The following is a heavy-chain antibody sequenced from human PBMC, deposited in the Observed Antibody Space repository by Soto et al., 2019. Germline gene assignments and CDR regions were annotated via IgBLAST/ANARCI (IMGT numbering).Heavy chain of an antibody. D-gene: IGHD3-22*01. CDR2: IYYSGST. Sequence: SETLSLTCTVSGGSISSGGYYWSWIRQHPGKGLEWIGYIYYSGSTYYNPSLKSRVTISVDTSKNQFSLKLSSVTAADTAVYYCARASVVVVPNWFDPWGQGTLVTVSS. CDR3: ARASVVVVPNWFDP. CDR1: GGSISSGGYY. V-gene: IGHV4-31*03. J-gene: IGHJ5*02.